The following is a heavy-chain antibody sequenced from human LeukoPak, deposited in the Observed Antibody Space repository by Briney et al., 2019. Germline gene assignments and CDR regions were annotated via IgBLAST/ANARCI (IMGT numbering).Heavy chain of an antibody. CDR1: GGSISNYY. CDR3: ARVLVVPAVLGAYYYYGMDV. J-gene: IGHJ6*02. D-gene: IGHD2-2*01. Sequence: SETLSLTCTVSGGSISNYYWTWIRQPPGKGLEWIGYIYYSGSTNYNPSLRSRATISVDTSKKQFSLKLSSVTAADTAVYYCARVLVVPAVLGAYYYYGMDVWGQGTTVTVSS. V-gene: IGHV4-59*12. CDR2: IYYSGST.